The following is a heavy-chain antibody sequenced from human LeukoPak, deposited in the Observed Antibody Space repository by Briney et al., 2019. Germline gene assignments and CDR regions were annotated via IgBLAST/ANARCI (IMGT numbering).Heavy chain of an antibody. CDR3: ARTTTVTLYYFDY. D-gene: IGHD4-17*01. Sequence: SETLSLTCTVSGGSISSYYWSWIRQPPGKGLEWIGYIYYSGSTNYNPSLKSRVTISVDTSKNQFSLNLSSVTAADTAVYYCARTTTVTLYYFDYWGQGALVTVSS. V-gene: IGHV4-59*08. J-gene: IGHJ4*02. CDR1: GGSISSYY. CDR2: IYYSGST.